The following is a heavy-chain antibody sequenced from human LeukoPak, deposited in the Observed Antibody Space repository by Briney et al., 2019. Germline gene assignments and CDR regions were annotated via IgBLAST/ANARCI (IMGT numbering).Heavy chain of an antibody. CDR2: INHSGST. CDR3: ARESDDYYGSGSYYSFDY. Sequence: SETLSLTCAVYGGSFSGYYWSWIRQPPGKGLEWIGEINHSGSTNYNPSLKSRVTISVDTSKNQFSLKLSSVTAADTAVYYCARESDDYYGSGSYYSFDYWGQGTLVTVSS. J-gene: IGHJ4*02. D-gene: IGHD3-10*01. V-gene: IGHV4-34*01. CDR1: GGSFSGYY.